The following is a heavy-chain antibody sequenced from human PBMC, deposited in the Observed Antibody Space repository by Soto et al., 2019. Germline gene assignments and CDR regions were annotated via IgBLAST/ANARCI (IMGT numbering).Heavy chain of an antibody. Sequence: SVKVSCKASGGTFSSYAISWVRQAPGQGLEWMGGIIPIFGTANYAQKFQGRVTITADESTSTAYMELSSLRSEDTAVYYCARANGKPDIVVVVAATRELGMDVWGQGTTVTVSS. D-gene: IGHD2-15*01. V-gene: IGHV1-69*13. CDR3: ARANGKPDIVVVVAATRELGMDV. J-gene: IGHJ6*02. CDR1: GGTFSSYA. CDR2: IIPIFGTA.